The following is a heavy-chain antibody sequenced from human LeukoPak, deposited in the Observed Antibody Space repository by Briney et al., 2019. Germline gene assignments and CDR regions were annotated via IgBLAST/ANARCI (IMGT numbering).Heavy chain of an antibody. CDR2: IYYSGGT. J-gene: IGHJ5*02. CDR1: GGSISRYY. D-gene: IGHD5-24*01. CDR3: ARESMAYNWFDP. Sequence: KPSETLSLTCTVSGGSISRYYWNWIRQPPGKGLEWIGDIYYSGGTNYNPSLKSRVTISVDTSKNQFSLKLSFVTAADTAVYYCARESMAYNWFDPWGQGTLVTVSS. V-gene: IGHV4-59*01.